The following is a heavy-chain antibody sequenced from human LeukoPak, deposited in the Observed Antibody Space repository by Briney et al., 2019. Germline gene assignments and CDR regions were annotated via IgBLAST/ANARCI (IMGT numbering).Heavy chain of an antibody. CDR2: INHSGST. J-gene: IGHJ6*02. CDR1: GGSFSGYY. V-gene: IGHV4-34*01. D-gene: IGHD2-15*01. CDR3: ARARYCSGGSCYSYYYYGMDV. Sequence: SETLSLTCAVYGGSFSGYYWSWIRQPPGKGLEWIGEINHSGSTNYNPSLKSRVTISVDTSKNQFSLKLSSVTAADTAVYYCARARYCSGGSCYSYYYYGMDVWGQGTTVTVSS.